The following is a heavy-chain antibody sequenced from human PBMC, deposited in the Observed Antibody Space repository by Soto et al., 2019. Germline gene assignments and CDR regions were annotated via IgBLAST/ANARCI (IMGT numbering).Heavy chain of an antibody. CDR2: INHSGST. Sequence: SETLSLTCAVYGGSFSGYYWSWIRQPPGKGLEWIGEINHSGSTNYNPSLKSRVTISVDTSKNQFSLKLSSVTAADTAVYYCARGPEYSSSSFDYWGQGTLVTVPS. CDR1: GGSFSGYY. V-gene: IGHV4-34*01. CDR3: ARGPEYSSSSFDY. J-gene: IGHJ4*02. D-gene: IGHD6-6*01.